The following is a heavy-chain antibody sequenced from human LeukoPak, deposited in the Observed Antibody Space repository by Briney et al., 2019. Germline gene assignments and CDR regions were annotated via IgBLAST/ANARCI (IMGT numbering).Heavy chain of an antibody. CDR3: ARVWTPSGSYSVEVDTFDI. CDR1: GYTFTGYY. V-gene: IGHV1-2*02. J-gene: IGHJ3*02. D-gene: IGHD1-26*01. CDR2: INPNSGGT. Sequence: RASVKVSCKASGYTFTGYYMHWVRQAPGQGLEWMGWINPNSGGTNYAQKFQGRVTMTRDTSISTAYMELSRLRSDDTAVYYCARVWTPSGSYSVEVDTFDIWGQGTMVTVSS.